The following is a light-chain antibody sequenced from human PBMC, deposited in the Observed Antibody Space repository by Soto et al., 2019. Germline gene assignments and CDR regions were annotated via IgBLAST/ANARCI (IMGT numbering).Light chain of an antibody. CDR3: SSYAGRNNPVV. CDR2: GVS. V-gene: IGLV2-8*01. Sequence: QSVLTQPPSASGSPGQSVTISCTGTSGDVGAYNSVSWYQQHPGKAPKLMIYGVSTRPSGVPDRFSGSKSGNTASLTVSGLQAEDEADYYCSSYAGRNNPVVFGGGTEVTVL. J-gene: IGLJ2*01. CDR1: SGDVGAYNS.